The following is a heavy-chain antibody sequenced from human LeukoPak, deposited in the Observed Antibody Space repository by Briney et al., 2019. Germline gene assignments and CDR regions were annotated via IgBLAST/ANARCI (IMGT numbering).Heavy chain of an antibody. CDR1: GYSFTSYW. J-gene: IGHJ6*02. D-gene: IGHD2-2*01. Sequence: GESLKISCKGSGYSFTSYWIGWVRQMPGKGLEWMGIIYPGDSDTRYSPSFQGQVTISADKSISTAYLQWSSLKASDTAMYYCAGVHGEYCSSTSCFYYYYYGMDVWGQGTTVTVSS. CDR2: IYPGDSDT. V-gene: IGHV5-51*01. CDR3: AGVHGEYCSSTSCFYYYYYGMDV.